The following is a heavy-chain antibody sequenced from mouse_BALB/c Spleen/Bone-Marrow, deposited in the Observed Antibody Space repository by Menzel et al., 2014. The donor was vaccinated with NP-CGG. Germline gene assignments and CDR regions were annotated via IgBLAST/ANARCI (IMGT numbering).Heavy chain of an antibody. D-gene: IGHD2-10*02. CDR2: IYPSDSYT. CDR3: TRKYGPLYYFDY. Sequence: VQLQQSGAELVGPGASVRLSCKASGYTFTSYWINWVKQRPGQGLEWIGNIYPSDSYTNYNQKFKDKATLTVDKSSSTAYMQLSSPTSEDSAVYYCTRKYGPLYYFDYWGQGTTLTVSS. V-gene: IGHV1-69*02. J-gene: IGHJ2*01. CDR1: GYTFTSYW.